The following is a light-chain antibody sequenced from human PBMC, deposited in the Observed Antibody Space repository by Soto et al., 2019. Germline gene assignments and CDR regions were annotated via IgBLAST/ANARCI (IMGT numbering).Light chain of an antibody. J-gene: IGLJ2*01. Sequence: QSVLTQPPSASGTPGQRVTISCSGSSSNIGSKTVNWYQQLPGTAPKLLIYSNNQRPSGVPDRFSGSKSGTSACLAISGLQSDDEADYYCAAWDDSLNGVVFGGGTKLTVL. CDR2: SNN. CDR3: AAWDDSLNGVV. V-gene: IGLV1-44*01. CDR1: SSNIGSKT.